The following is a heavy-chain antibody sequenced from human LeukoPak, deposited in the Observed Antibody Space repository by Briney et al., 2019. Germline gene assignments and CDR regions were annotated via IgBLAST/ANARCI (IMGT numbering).Heavy chain of an antibody. J-gene: IGHJ4*02. CDR3: AREGGPETGHRIAARSFDY. CDR2: IIPIFGTA. D-gene: IGHD6-6*01. CDR1: GGTFSSYA. V-gene: IGHV1-69*06. Sequence: SVKVSCKASGGTFSSYAISWERQAPGQGLEWMGGIIPIFGTANYAQKFQGRVTITADKSTSTAYMELSSLRSEDTAVYYCAREGGPETGHRIAARSFDYWGQGTLVTVSS.